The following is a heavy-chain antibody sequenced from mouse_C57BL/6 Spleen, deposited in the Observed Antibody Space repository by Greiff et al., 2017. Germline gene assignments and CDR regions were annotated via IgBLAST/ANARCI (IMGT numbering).Heavy chain of an antibody. CDR1: GFTFSSYA. V-gene: IGHV5-4*03. CDR2: ISDGGSYT. CDR3: AREGYFDY. Sequence: EVKLVESGGGLVKPGGSLKLSCAASGFTFSSYAMSWVRQTPAKRLEWVATISDGGSYTYYPDNVKGRFTISRDTAKNNLYLQISHLKSENTAMYYCAREGYFDYWGQGTTLTVSS. J-gene: IGHJ2*01.